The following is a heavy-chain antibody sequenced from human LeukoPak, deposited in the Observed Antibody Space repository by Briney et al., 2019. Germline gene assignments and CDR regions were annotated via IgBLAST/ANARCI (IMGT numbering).Heavy chain of an antibody. CDR2: MSRSGATT. J-gene: IGHJ4*02. D-gene: IGHD2-2*01. Sequence: GGSLRLSCSASGFTFSSSAMSWVRQAPGKGLEWVSAMSRSGATTYYADSVRGRFTFSRDNSQNTLYLQMTSLTVDDTAVYYCAKSPIVPASWVRPGFDYWGQGTLVIVSS. CDR3: AKSPIVPASWVRPGFDY. V-gene: IGHV3-23*01. CDR1: GFTFSSSA.